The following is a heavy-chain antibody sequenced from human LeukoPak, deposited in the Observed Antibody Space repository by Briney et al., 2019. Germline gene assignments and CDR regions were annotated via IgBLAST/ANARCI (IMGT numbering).Heavy chain of an antibody. Sequence: GGSRRLSCAASGFTFSSYAMSWVRQAPGKGLEWVSAISGSGGSTYYADSVKGRFTISRDNSKNTLYLQMNSLRAEDTAVYYCAKAGIAVAGDPYYFDYWGQGTLVTVSS. J-gene: IGHJ4*02. CDR2: ISGSGGST. V-gene: IGHV3-23*01. CDR1: GFTFSSYA. CDR3: AKAGIAVAGDPYYFDY. D-gene: IGHD6-19*01.